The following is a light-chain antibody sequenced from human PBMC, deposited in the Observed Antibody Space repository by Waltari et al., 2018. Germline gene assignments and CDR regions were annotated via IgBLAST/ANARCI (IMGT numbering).Light chain of an antibody. J-gene: IGKJ2*01. Sequence: VMTQSPLSLSVTPGEPASISCRPSQSLLHSNGYNYLDWYLQKPGQSPQLLISLGSNRASGVPDGFSGSGSGTDFTLKISRVEAEDVGLYYCMQGLQTPYTIGQGTKLEIK. CDR2: LGS. CDR3: MQGLQTPYT. CDR1: QSLLHSNGYNY. V-gene: IGKV2-28*01.